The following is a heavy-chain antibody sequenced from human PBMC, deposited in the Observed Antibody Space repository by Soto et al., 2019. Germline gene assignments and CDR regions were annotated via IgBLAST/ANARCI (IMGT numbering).Heavy chain of an antibody. Sequence: GGSLRLSCAASGFTFSSYGMHWVRQAPGKGLEWVAVISYDGSNKYYADSVKGRFTISRDNSKNTLYLQMNSLRAEDTAVYYCAKDRLKSSSWYEYYYGMDVWGQGTTVTVSS. CDR3: AKDRLKSSSWYEYYYGMDV. J-gene: IGHJ6*02. D-gene: IGHD6-13*01. CDR1: GFTFSSYG. V-gene: IGHV3-30*18. CDR2: ISYDGSNK.